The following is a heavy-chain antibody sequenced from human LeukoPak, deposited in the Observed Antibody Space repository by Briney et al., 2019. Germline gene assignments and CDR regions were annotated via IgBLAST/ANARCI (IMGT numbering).Heavy chain of an antibody. CDR3: AKPEDIVVVVAAGYFDL. Sequence: PGGSLRLSCAASGFTFSDYYMSWIRQAPGKGLEWVSYISSSGSTIYYADSVKGRFTISRDNSKNTLYLQMNSLRAEDTAVYYCAKPEDIVVVVAAGYFDLWGRGTLVTVSS. J-gene: IGHJ2*01. V-gene: IGHV3-11*01. CDR1: GFTFSDYY. D-gene: IGHD2-15*01. CDR2: ISSSGSTI.